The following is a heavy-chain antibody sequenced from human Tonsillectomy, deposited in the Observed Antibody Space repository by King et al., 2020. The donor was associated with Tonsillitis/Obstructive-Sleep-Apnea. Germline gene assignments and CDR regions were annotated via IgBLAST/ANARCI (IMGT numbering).Heavy chain of an antibody. CDR3: ARGLDAFDI. CDR1: GFTFDDYG. Sequence: VQLVESEGGVVRPGGSLRLSCAASGFTFDDYGMSWFLQAPGKGLEWVSVIYCNGGSTRYADSVKGRFTISIDNAKNSLYLKMNSLRGEDTALYYCARGLDAFDIWGQGTMVTISS. D-gene: IGHD3-16*01. CDR2: IYCNGGST. J-gene: IGHJ3*02. V-gene: IGHV3-20*04.